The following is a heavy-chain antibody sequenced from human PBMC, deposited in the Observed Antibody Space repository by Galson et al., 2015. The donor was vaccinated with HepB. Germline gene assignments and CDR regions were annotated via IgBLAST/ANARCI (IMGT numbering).Heavy chain of an antibody. Sequence: SLRLSCAASGFTFSSYSMNWVRQAPGKGLEWVSSISTSSSYIYYADSVKGRFTISRDNAKNSLYLQMNSLRAEDTAVYYCAREVPIFGAPDLWGQGTMVTVSS. CDR3: AREVPIFGAPDL. J-gene: IGHJ3*01. CDR1: GFTFSSYS. D-gene: IGHD3-3*01. V-gene: IGHV3-21*01. CDR2: ISTSSSYI.